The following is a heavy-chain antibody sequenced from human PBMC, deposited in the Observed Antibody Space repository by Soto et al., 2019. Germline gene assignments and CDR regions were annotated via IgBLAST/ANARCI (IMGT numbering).Heavy chain of an antibody. D-gene: IGHD3-22*01. CDR1: GGSISSSNW. Sequence: SETLSLTCAVSGGSISSSNWWSWVCQPPGKGLEWIGEIYHSGSTNYNPSLKSRVTISVDKSKNQFSLKLSSVTAADTAVYYCARDKGYYYDSSSAFDIWGQGTMVTVSS. CDR2: IYHSGST. CDR3: ARDKGYYYDSSSAFDI. V-gene: IGHV4-4*02. J-gene: IGHJ3*02.